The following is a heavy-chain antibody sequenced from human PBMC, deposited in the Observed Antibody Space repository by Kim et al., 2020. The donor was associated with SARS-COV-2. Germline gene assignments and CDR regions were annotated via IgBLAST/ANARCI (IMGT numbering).Heavy chain of an antibody. Sequence: CGSTYYAVSVKDRFTISRDNSKNTLYLQMNSLRAEDTAVYYCAREAGDWGQGTLVTVSS. D-gene: IGHD6-13*01. J-gene: IGHJ4*02. V-gene: IGHV3-53*01. CDR2: CGST. CDR3: AREAGD.